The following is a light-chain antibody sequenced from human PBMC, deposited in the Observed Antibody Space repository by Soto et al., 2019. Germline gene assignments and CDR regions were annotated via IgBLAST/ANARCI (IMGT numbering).Light chain of an antibody. Sequence: EIVLTRSPGTLSLSPGERATLSCRASQSVSSSYLAWYQQKPGQAPRLLISGASMRASGVPVRFIGSGSGTDFTLTITRLEPEDFAVYYCQQYGGSPITFGLGTRLEIK. V-gene: IGKV3-20*01. CDR1: QSVSSSY. CDR2: GAS. J-gene: IGKJ5*01. CDR3: QQYGGSPIT.